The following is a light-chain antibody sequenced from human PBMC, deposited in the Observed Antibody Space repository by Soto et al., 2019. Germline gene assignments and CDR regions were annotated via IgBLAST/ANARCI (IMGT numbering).Light chain of an antibody. CDR2: GND. Sequence: QSVLTQPPSVSGAPGQRVTISCSGSSSNIGAPFDVHWYQQVPGSAPKIVIYGNDNRPSGVPGRFSGSKSGTSASLAITGLQAEDEADYFCQSYDNSLGAWVFGGGTKVTVL. V-gene: IGLV1-40*01. CDR1: SSNIGAPFD. CDR3: QSYDNSLGAWV. J-gene: IGLJ3*02.